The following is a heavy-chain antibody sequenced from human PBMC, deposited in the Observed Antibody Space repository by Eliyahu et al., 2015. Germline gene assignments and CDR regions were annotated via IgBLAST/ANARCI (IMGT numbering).Heavy chain of an antibody. J-gene: IGHJ6*02. CDR3: AGSTTVTTIGDGMDV. Sequence: YAISWVRQAPGQGLEWMGGIIPIFGTANYAQKFQGRVTITADKSTSTAYMELSSLRSEDTAVYYCAGSTTVTTIGDGMDVWGQGTTVTVSS. CDR1: YA. CDR2: IIPIFGTA. D-gene: IGHD4-17*01. V-gene: IGHV1-69*06.